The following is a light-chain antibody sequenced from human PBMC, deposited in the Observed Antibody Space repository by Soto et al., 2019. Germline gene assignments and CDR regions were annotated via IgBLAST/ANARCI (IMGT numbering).Light chain of an antibody. CDR1: QGIGVR. CDR3: QQYNAFPPT. CDR2: SAS. J-gene: IGKJ4*01. Sequence: IQMTQSPSSLSASIGDRVTITCRASQGIGVRLAWFQQKPGKAPQYLIQSASILQSGVPSRFSGSGSGTEFILTINSLQPDDFSTYYCQQYNAFPPTFGGGTKVEIK. V-gene: IGKV1D-16*01.